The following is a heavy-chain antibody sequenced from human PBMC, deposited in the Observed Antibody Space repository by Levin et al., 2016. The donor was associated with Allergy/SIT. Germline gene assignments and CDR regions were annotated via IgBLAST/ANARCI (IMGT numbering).Heavy chain of an antibody. V-gene: IGHV1-69*13. D-gene: IGHD5-18*01. Sequence: SVKVSCKASGGTFSSYAISWVRQAPGQGLEWMGGIIPIFGTANYAQKFQGRVTITADESTSTAYMELSSLRSEDTAVYYCARGGGYSYGYHYYYYGMDVWGQGTTVTVSS. J-gene: IGHJ6*02. CDR1: GGTFSSYA. CDR2: IIPIFGTA. CDR3: ARGGGYSYGYHYYYYGMDV.